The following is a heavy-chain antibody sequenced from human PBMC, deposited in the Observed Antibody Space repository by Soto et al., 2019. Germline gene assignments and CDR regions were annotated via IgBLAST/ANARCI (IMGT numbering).Heavy chain of an antibody. D-gene: IGHD1-1*01. CDR1: GYTFTSYG. CDR3: ARGRYGDY. V-gene: IGHV1-18*01. Sequence: QVNLVQSGAEVRKPGASVKGSCKGSGYTFTSYGIAWVRQAPGQGLEWMGWISAHNDNTKYAQKAQGRVTVTRDTSTSTAYMELRNLRSDDTAVYYCARGRYGDYWGQGALVTVSS. J-gene: IGHJ4*02. CDR2: ISAHNDNT.